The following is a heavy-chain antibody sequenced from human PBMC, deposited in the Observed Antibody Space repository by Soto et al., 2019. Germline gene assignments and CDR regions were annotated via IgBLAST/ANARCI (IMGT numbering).Heavy chain of an antibody. CDR1: GGSISSPGYS. V-gene: IGHV4-30-2*01. CDR3: ARGRFLDPFDY. J-gene: IGHJ4*02. CDR2: IYHSGST. Sequence: SETLSLTCAVSGGSISSPGYSWNWIRQPPGKGLEWIGYIYHSGSTHYNPSVKSRVTISVDKSKNQFSLKLTSVTAADTAVYYCARGRFLDPFDYWGQGTRVTVSS. D-gene: IGHD3-3*01.